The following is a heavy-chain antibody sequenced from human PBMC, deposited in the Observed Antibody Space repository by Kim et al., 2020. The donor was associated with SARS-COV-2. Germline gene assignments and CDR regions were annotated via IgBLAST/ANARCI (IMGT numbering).Heavy chain of an antibody. CDR1: GFTFHTSE. V-gene: IGHV3-48*03. Sequence: GGSLRLSCAASGFTFHTSEMNWVRQAPGKGPEWVSYISGTGRNIYYVDSVKGRFTISKDSAKNSLYLQMNSLRDEDTAIYYCSRGNPVPTWGQGTLVTVS. CDR3: SRGNPVPT. CDR2: ISGTGRNI. J-gene: IGHJ4*02.